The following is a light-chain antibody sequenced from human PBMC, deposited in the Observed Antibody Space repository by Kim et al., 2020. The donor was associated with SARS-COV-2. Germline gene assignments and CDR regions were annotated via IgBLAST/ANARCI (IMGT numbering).Light chain of an antibody. J-gene: IGLJ2*01. CDR1: SSDVGNSNL. Sequence: SFTIPCPGTSSDVGNSNLVSWYQQRPGKAPKLLIFEVSKRPSGVSNRFSGSKSGDTASLTISGLQAEDEADYYCCSYAGSSTFVVFGGGTQLTVL. CDR2: EVS. V-gene: IGLV2-23*02. CDR3: CSYAGSSTFVV.